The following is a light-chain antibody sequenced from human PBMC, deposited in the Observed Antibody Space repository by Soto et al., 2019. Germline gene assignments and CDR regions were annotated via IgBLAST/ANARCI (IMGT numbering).Light chain of an antibody. J-gene: IGLJ2*01. CDR1: SGRIASGY. CDR2: EDN. Sequence: NFMLTQPHSVSESPGKTVTISCTGSSGRIASGYVQWYQQRPGSAPTTLIYEDNQRPPGVPDRFSDSSSNSASLTISGLRPEDEADYYCQSSDGNNMVFGGGTQLTVL. CDR3: QSSDGNNMV. V-gene: IGLV6-57*02.